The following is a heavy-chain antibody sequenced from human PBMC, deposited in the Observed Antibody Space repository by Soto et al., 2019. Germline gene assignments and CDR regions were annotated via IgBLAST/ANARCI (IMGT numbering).Heavy chain of an antibody. CDR2: ISWNSGSV. J-gene: IGHJ4*02. CDR3: VNGHGAHYHEPGSD. CDR1: GFTYDDYA. D-gene: IGHD3-10*01. Sequence: EVQVVESGGGLVQPGRSLRLSCAASGFTYDDYAMHWVRQAPGKGLEWVSGISWNSGSVGYADSVQGRFTISRDNAQNPPYLQLTTRRPEDTALYFCVNGHGAHYHEPGSDRGKGT. V-gene: IGHV3-9*01.